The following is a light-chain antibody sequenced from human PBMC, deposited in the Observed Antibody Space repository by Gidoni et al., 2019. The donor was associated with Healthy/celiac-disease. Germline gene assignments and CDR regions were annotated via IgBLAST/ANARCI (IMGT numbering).Light chain of an antibody. CDR3: QVWDSSSDHYV. Sequence: SYVLTPPPPVSVPSGKTARITWGGNNIGSKSVQGYQKLPGEAPVLVIYYDSDRPSGIPERFSGSNSGNTATLTISRVEAGDEADYYCQVWDSSSDHYVFGTGTKVT. CDR1: NIGSKS. J-gene: IGLJ1*01. V-gene: IGLV3-21*04. CDR2: YDS.